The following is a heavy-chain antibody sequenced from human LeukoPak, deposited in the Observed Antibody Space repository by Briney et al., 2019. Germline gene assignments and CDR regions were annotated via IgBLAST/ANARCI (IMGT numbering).Heavy chain of an antibody. Sequence: SETLPLTCTVSGGSLSGYYWSWIRQPPGKGLEWIGYIYYSGSSNYNPSLKSRITISLDTSKNQFSLKLSSVTAADTAVYYCARDYDYGDLRGWFDPWGQGTLVTVSS. V-gene: IGHV4-59*01. CDR2: IYYSGSS. J-gene: IGHJ5*02. D-gene: IGHD4-17*01. CDR1: GGSLSGYY. CDR3: ARDYDYGDLRGWFDP.